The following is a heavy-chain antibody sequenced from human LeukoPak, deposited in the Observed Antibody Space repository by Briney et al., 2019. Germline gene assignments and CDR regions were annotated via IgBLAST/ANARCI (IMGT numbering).Heavy chain of an antibody. D-gene: IGHD3-10*01. J-gene: IGHJ3*02. CDR1: GGSFSGYY. V-gene: IGHV4-34*01. CDR3: ARGLDVLLWFGELSGAFDI. CDR2: INHSGST. Sequence: SETLSLTCAVYGGSFSGYYWSWIRRPPGKGLEWIGEINHSGSTNYNPSLKSRVTISVDTSKNQFSLKLSSVTAADTAVYYCARGLDVLLWFGELSGAFDIWGQGTMVTVSS.